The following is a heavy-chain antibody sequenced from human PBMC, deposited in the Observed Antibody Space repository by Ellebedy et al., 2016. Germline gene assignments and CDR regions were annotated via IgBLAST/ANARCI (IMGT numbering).Heavy chain of an antibody. J-gene: IGHJ6*03. D-gene: IGHD4-17*01. V-gene: IGHV5-51*01. CDR1: GYSFTSYW. CDR3: ASQIYGDYAGYYYYYMDV. CDR2: IYPGDSDT. Sequence: GESLKISCKGSGYSFTSYWIGWVRQMPGKGLEWMGIIYPGDSDTRYSPSFQGQVTISADKSISTAYLQWSSLKASDTAMYYCASQIYGDYAGYYYYYMDVWGKGTTVTVSS.